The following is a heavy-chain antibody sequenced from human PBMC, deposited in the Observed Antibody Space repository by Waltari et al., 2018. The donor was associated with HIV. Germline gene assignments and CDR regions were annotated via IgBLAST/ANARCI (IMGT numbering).Heavy chain of an antibody. D-gene: IGHD6-19*01. CDR3: AREMAVAGKGFDY. CDR2: ISDDGNST. Sequence: VHLAESGGGLVQPGGSLRISCVVSGFTFSNSWMHWVRQGPGKGPVWVSGISDDGNSTTYADSVKGRFTVSRDNAKNILYLVINNLRGEDTAVYYCAREMAVAGKGFDYWGHGTLVTVSS. CDR1: GFTFSNSW. V-gene: IGHV3-74*03. J-gene: IGHJ4*01.